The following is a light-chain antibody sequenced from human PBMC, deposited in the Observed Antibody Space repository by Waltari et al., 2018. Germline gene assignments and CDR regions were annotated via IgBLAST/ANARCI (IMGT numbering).Light chain of an antibody. CDR1: SGSIASDY. V-gene: IGLV6-57*03. J-gene: IGLJ6*01. CDR3: QSYDSSNNV. CDR2: EDN. Sequence: NFILTQPHSVSESPGKTVTISCTRSSGSIASDYVPWYQQRPGSAPTTVIYEDNQRPSGVPDRFSGSIDSSSNSASLTISGLKTEDEAGYYCQSYDSSNNVFGSGTKLTVL.